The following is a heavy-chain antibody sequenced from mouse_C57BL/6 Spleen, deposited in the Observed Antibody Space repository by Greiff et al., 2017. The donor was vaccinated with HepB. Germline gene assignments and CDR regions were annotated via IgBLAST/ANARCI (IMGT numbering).Heavy chain of an antibody. Sequence: QVQLQQPGAELVMPGASVKLSCKASGYTFTSYWMHWVKQRPGQGLEWIGEIDPSDSYTNYNQKFKGKSTLTVDKSSSTAYMQLSSLTSEDSAVYYCARGGIYGSSPDYWGQGTTLTVSS. CDR2: IDPSDSYT. CDR1: GYTFTSYW. D-gene: IGHD1-1*01. CDR3: ARGGIYGSSPDY. J-gene: IGHJ2*01. V-gene: IGHV1-69*01.